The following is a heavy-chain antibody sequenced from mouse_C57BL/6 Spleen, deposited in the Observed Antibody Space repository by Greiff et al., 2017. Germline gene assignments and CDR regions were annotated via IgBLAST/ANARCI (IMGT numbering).Heavy chain of an antibody. CDR3: ARWEDYYRMDY. V-gene: IGHV1-81*01. J-gene: IGHJ4*01. Sequence: QVQLQQSGAELARPGASVKLSCKASGYTFTSYGISWVKQRTGQGLEWVGEIYPRSGNTYYNEKFKGKATLTADKSSSTAYMELRSLTSEDSAVYFCARWEDYYRMDYWGQGTSVTVSS. CDR2: IYPRSGNT. D-gene: IGHD1-1*01. CDR1: GYTFTSYG.